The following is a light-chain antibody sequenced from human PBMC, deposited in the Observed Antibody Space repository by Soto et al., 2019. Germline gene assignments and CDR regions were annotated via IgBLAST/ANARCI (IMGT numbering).Light chain of an antibody. J-gene: IGLJ2*01. CDR3: AAWDDSLNDVV. CDR2: LNN. CDR1: SSNIGSNT. V-gene: IGLV1-44*01. Sequence: QSVLTQPPSASGTPGQGVTISCSGSSSNIGSNTVNWYQQLPGTAPKLLIYLNNQRPSGVPDRFSGSKSGTSASLAISGLQSEDEADYHCAAWDDSLNDVVFGGGTKVTVL.